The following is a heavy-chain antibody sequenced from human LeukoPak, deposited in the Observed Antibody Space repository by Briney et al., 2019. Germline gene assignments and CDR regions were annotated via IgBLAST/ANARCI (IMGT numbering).Heavy chain of an antibody. V-gene: IGHV1-46*01. CDR3: ARHSDYGSGSYYRPFDY. Sequence: ASVKVSCKASGYTFTNYYMHWVRQAPGQGLEWMGIINPSGGSTSYAQKFQGRFTMTRDTSTSTVYMELSSLRSEDTAVYYCARHSDYGSGSYYRPFDYWGQGTLVTVSS. D-gene: IGHD3-10*01. CDR1: GYTFTNYY. J-gene: IGHJ4*02. CDR2: INPSGGST.